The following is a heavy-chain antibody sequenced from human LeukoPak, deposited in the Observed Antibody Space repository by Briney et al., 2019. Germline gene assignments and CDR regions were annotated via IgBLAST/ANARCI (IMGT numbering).Heavy chain of an antibody. J-gene: IGHJ4*02. CDR2: INPNSGGT. V-gene: IGHV1-2*02. Sequence: ASVKVSCKASGYTFTGYYMHWVRQAPGQGLEWMGWINPNSGGTNCAQKFQGRVTMTRDTSINTAYMELSSLRSEDTAVYYCARDRGRIVYSYGYFDYWGQGTLVTVSS. CDR1: GYTFTGYY. CDR3: ARDRGRIVYSYGYFDY. D-gene: IGHD5-18*01.